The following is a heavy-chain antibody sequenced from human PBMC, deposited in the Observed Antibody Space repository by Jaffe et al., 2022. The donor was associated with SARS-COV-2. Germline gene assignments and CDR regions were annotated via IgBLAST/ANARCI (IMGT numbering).Heavy chain of an antibody. V-gene: IGHV4-31*03. Sequence: QVQLQESGPGLVKPSQTLSLTCTVSGGSISSGGYYWSWIRQHPGKGLEWIGYIYYSGSTYYNPSLKSRVTISVDTSKNQFSLKLSSVTAADTAVYYCARDRAGTVSYYYGMDVWGQGTTVTVSS. D-gene: IGHD1-7*01. CDR3: ARDRAGTVSYYYGMDV. CDR2: IYYSGST. J-gene: IGHJ6*02. CDR1: GGSISSGGYY.